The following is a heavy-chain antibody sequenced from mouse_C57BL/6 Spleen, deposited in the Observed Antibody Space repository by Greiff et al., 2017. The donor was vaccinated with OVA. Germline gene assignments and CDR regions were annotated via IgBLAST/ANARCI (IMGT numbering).Heavy chain of an antibody. CDR3: ASYYYGSSYAMDY. Sequence: EVQRVESGAELVKPGASVKLSCTASGFNIKDYYMHWVKQRTEQGLEWSGRIDPEDGETKYAPNFQGRATIKADPSSNTAYLQLSSLTSEDTAVYYCASYYYGSSYAMDYWGQGTSVTVSS. D-gene: IGHD1-1*01. CDR2: IDPEDGET. V-gene: IGHV14-2*01. CDR1: GFNIKDYY. J-gene: IGHJ4*01.